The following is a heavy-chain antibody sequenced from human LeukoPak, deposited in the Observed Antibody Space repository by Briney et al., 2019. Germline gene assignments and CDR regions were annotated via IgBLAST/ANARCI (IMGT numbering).Heavy chain of an antibody. CDR2: ISSSSSYI. CDR1: GFTFSSYS. CDR3: ARDLKQLVPPYYYYYMDV. J-gene: IGHJ6*03. D-gene: IGHD6-13*01. V-gene: IGHV3-21*01. Sequence: GGSLRLSCAASGFTFSSYSMNWVRQAPGKGLEWVSSISSSSSYIYYADSVKGRFTISRDNAKNSLYLQMNSLRAEDTAVYYCARDLKQLVPPYYYYYMDVWGKGTTVTVSS.